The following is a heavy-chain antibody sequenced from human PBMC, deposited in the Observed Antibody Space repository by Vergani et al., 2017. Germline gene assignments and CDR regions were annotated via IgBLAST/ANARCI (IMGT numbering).Heavy chain of an antibody. CDR1: GFTFSSYT. Sequence: EVQLVESGGGLVKPGGSLRLSCAASGFTFSSYTMNWVRQAPGKGLEWVSSISSSSSYIYYADSVKGRFTISRDNAKNSLYLQMNSLKAEDTAVYFCTGDYVILTGYWPHYYYGLDVWGQGTTVTVSS. V-gene: IGHV3-21*01. J-gene: IGHJ6*02. D-gene: IGHD3-9*01. CDR2: ISSSSSYI. CDR3: TGDYVILTGYWPHYYYGLDV.